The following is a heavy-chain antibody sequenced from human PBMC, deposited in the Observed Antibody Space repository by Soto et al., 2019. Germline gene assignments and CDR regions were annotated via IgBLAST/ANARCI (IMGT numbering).Heavy chain of an antibody. CDR3: TTWLTAHFDY. Sequence: LRLSCAASGFTFSSYTLNWVRRAPGKGLEWVATSSDRRTGNTHYSDSVRGRFTLSRDYSRNILFLQMDSLRADDTALYYCTTWLTAHFDYWGRGTQVTVSS. CDR2: SSDRRTGNT. J-gene: IGHJ4*02. V-gene: IGHV3-23*01. CDR1: GFTFSSYT. D-gene: IGHD2-21*02.